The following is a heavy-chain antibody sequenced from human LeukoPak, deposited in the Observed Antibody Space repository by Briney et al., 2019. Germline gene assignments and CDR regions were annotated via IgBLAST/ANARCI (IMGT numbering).Heavy chain of an antibody. Sequence: SETLSLTCAVYGGSFSGYYWSWIRQPPGKGLEWIGEINHSGSTNYNPSLTSRVTISVDTSKNQFSLKLSSVTAADTAVYYCARGERITMIVVVTPFDYWGQGTPVTVSS. V-gene: IGHV4-34*01. CDR3: ARGERITMIVVVTPFDY. J-gene: IGHJ4*02. CDR2: INHSGST. CDR1: GGSFSGYY. D-gene: IGHD3-22*01.